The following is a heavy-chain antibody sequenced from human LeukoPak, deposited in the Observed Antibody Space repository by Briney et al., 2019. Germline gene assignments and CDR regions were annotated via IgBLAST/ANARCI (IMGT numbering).Heavy chain of an antibody. D-gene: IGHD6-13*01. Sequence: SETLSLTCTVSGDSISSGDYYWSWIRQPAGRGLEWIGRISSSGSTNYNPSLKSRVTISVDTSKNQYSLKLSSVTAADTAIYYCTRGSSRGLDYWGQGTLVTVSS. CDR2: ISSSGST. J-gene: IGHJ4*02. V-gene: IGHV4-61*02. CDR3: TRGSSRGLDY. CDR1: GDSISSGDYY.